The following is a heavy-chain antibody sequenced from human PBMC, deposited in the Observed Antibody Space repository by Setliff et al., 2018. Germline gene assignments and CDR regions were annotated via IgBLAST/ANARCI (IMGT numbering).Heavy chain of an antibody. J-gene: IGHJ4*02. D-gene: IGHD2-8*02. V-gene: IGHV1-18*01. Sequence: GASVKVSCKASGYNFAESIITWVRQAPGQGLEWMGWISVYSGNTNYAQKLQGRVTMTTDTSTSTAYMELRSLTPDDTAVYFCSRLVRYCTATTCQRASGAEIWGQGTPVTSPQ. CDR3: SRLVRYCTATTCQRASGAEI. CDR1: GYNFAESI. CDR2: ISVYSGNT.